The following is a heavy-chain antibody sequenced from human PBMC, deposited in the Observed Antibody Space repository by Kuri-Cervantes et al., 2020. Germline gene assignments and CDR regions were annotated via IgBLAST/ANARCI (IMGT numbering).Heavy chain of an antibody. J-gene: IGHJ4*02. D-gene: IGHD3-3*01. CDR2: IIPIFGTT. V-gene: IGHV1-69*05. CDR3: ARGDSYFDY. CDR1: GGTFSSYA. Sequence: SVKVSCKASGGTFSSYAISWVRQAPGQGLEWMGGIIPIFGTTNYAQRFQGRVTITTDESTSTAYMELSSLRSGDTARYYCARGDSYFDYWSQGTLVTVSS.